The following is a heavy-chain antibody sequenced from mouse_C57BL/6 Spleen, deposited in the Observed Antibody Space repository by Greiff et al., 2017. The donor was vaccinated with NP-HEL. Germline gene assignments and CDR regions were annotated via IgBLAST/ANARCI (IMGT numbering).Heavy chain of an antibody. Sequence: QVQLQQSGPGLVQPSQSLSITCTVSGFSFTSYGVHWVRQSPGKGLEWLGVIWSGGSTDYNAALISSLSFSKDNSKCKVFFKMNSLQPDYTARYYYARDDGYSYYFDYWGQGTTLTVSS. D-gene: IGHD2-3*01. CDR2: IWSGGST. V-gene: IGHV2-2*01. CDR3: ARDDGYSYYFDY. CDR1: GFSFTSYG. J-gene: IGHJ2*01.